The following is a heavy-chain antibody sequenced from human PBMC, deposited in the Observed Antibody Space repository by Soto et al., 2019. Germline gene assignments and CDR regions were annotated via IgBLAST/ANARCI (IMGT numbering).Heavy chain of an antibody. Sequence: QVQLVQSGAEVKKPGASVKVSCKASGYTFTAYGISWVRQAPGQGLEWMGWISAHSGNTNYAQKFQGRVTMTTDTSTSTAYMDLRSLRSDDTAVYYCARVRPGDYGGDIRGLNDYWGQGTLVTVSS. D-gene: IGHD4-17*01. CDR1: GYTFTAYG. CDR2: ISAHSGNT. J-gene: IGHJ4*02. CDR3: ARVRPGDYGGDIRGLNDY. V-gene: IGHV1-18*01.